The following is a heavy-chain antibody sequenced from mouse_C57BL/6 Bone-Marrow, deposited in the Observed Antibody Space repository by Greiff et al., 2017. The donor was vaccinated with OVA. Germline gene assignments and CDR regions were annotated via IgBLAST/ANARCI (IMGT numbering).Heavy chain of an antibody. CDR3: ARRGYMVTTDPWYFDV. CDR2: SYPRDGST. CDR1: GYTFTSYD. Sequence: QVQLKQSGPELVKPGASVKLSCKASGYTFTSYDINWVKQRPGQGLEWIGWSYPRDGSTKYNEKFKGKAQLTVDTSSSTEYMELHSLTSEDSAVYFCARRGYMVTTDPWYFDVWGTGTTVTVSS. V-gene: IGHV1-85*01. J-gene: IGHJ1*03. D-gene: IGHD2-2*01.